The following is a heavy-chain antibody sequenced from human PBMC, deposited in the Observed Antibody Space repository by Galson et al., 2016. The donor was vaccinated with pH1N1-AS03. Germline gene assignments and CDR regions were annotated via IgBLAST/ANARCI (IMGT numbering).Heavy chain of an antibody. V-gene: IGHV3-33*01. CDR2: TWYDGSSK. CDR1: GFNFSTHG. J-gene: IGHJ6*02. CDR3: ARDIIDMAVVIPDAVDWGMDV. D-gene: IGHD2-15*01. Sequence: SLRLSCAASGFNFSTHGVHWVRQAPGKGLEWVAMTWYDGSSKYYTDSVKGRFTISRDNFKNTVHLQMNSLRAEDTAVYYCARDIIDMAVVIPDAVDWGMDVWGQGTTVTVSS.